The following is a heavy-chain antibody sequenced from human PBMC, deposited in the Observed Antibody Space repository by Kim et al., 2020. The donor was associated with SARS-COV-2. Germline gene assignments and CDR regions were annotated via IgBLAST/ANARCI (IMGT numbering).Heavy chain of an antibody. D-gene: IGHD3-10*01. J-gene: IGHJ6*02. CDR3: AKVTMANRYYYYGMDV. CDR1: GFTFDDYA. CDR2: ISWNSGSI. V-gene: IGHV3-9*01. Sequence: GGSLRLSCAASGFTFDDYAMHWVRQAPGKGLEWVSGISWNSGSIGYADSVKGRFTISRDNAKNSLYLQMNSLRAEDTALYYCAKVTMANRYYYYGMDVWGHGTTVTVSS.